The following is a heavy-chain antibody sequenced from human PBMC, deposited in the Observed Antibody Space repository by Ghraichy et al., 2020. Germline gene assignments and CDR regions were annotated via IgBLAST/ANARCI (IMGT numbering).Heavy chain of an antibody. V-gene: IGHV2-5*02. CDR2: IYWDDEK. D-gene: IGHD4-23*01. J-gene: IGHJ1*01. CDR1: GFSLSSIGVS. Sequence: SGPTLVKPTQTLTLTCTFSGFSLSSIGVSVGWIRQPPGEALEWLALIYWDDEKRYSPSLETRLTIGKDTSKKQVVLTMINVAPVDTGTYYCARLFYHGGSRYFQYWGQGTLVTVS. CDR3: ARLFYHGGSRYFQY.